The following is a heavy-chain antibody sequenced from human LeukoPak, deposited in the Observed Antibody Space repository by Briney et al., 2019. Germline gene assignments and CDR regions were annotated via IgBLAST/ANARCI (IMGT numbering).Heavy chain of an antibody. J-gene: IGHJ4*02. CDR2: ISYDGSNK. Sequence: GRSLRLSRAASGFTFSSYGMHWVRQAPGKGLEWVAVISYDGSNKYYADSVKGRFTISRDNSKNTLYLQMNSLRAEDTAVYYCAKLPGFSSSSFDYWGQGTLVTVSS. CDR1: GFTFSSYG. V-gene: IGHV3-30*18. D-gene: IGHD6-6*01. CDR3: AKLPGFSSSSFDY.